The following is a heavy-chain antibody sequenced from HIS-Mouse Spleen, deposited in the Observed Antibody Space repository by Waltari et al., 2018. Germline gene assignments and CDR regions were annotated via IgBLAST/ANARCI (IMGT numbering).Heavy chain of an antibody. CDR3: AREIPYSSSWYDWYFDL. J-gene: IGHJ2*01. D-gene: IGHD6-13*01. V-gene: IGHV4-39*07. CDR2: IHYSGST. CDR1: GGSISSSSYY. Sequence: QLQLQESGPGLVKPSETLSLTCTVSGGSISSSSYYWGWIRQPPGKGLEWIGSIHYSGSTYYNPSLQSGVTISGDTSKNQFSLKLSSVTAADTAVYYCAREIPYSSSWYDWYFDLWGRGTLVTVSS.